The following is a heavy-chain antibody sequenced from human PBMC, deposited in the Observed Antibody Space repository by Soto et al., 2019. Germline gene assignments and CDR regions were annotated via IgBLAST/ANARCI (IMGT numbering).Heavy chain of an antibody. CDR1: GFTLSGSF. CDR3: AGLMDTLFERFDY. D-gene: IGHD2-8*01. J-gene: IGHJ4*02. V-gene: IGHV3-73*02. Sequence: EVQLVESGGGLVQPGGSLKLSCAASGFTLSGSFIHWVHQASGKGLEWVGRIASKAHNYATAYGRSVEGRFTVSRDDSRNTAYLQMEGLKTEDTAVYFCAGLMDTLFERFDYWGQGILVTVSS. CDR2: IASKAHNYAT.